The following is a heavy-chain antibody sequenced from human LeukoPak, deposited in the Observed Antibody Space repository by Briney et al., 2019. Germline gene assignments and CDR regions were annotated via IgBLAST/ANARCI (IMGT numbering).Heavy chain of an antibody. Sequence: SETLSLTCTVSGASLTTHYWAWIRQPPGKGLEGIGFVSKTGNTNYNASLKSRVTISADTSKNTFSLKLSSLTAADTAVYFCARRGAPSKFYYFDSWGQGTLVTVSS. CDR2: VSKTGNT. V-gene: IGHV4-59*08. J-gene: IGHJ4*02. CDR1: GASLTTHY. CDR3: ARRGAPSKFYYFDS. D-gene: IGHD1-26*01.